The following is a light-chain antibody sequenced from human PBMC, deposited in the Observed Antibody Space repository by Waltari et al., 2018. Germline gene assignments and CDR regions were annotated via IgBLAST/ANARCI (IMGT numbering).Light chain of an antibody. V-gene: IGLV7-43*01. CDR1: TGAVTRGYY. CDR3: LIYYDDARV. Sequence: QTVVTQEPSLTVSPGGTVTLTCSSNTGAVTRGYYTNWFQQKPGQAPRPLIYSTDNKHSWTPARFSGSLLGGKAALTVSGVLPEDEADYYCLIYYDDARVFGGGTKLTVL. CDR2: STD. J-gene: IGLJ3*02.